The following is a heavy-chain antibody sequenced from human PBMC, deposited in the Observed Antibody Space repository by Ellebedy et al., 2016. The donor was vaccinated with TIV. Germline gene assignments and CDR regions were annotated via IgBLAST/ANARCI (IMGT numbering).Heavy chain of an antibody. CDR1: GGSFSGYY. J-gene: IGHJ4*02. D-gene: IGHD3-10*01. CDR2: INHSGST. CDR3: ARSYYGSGRDFDY. V-gene: IGHV4-34*01. Sequence: MPSETLSLTCAVYGGSFSGYYWSWIRQPPGKGLEWIGEINHSGSTNYNPSLKSRVTISVDTSKNQFSLKLSPVTAADTAVYYCARSYYGSGRDFDYWGQGTLVTVSS.